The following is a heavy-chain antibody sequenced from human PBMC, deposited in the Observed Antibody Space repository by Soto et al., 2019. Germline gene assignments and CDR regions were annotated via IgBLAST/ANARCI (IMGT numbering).Heavy chain of an antibody. CDR3: AKDHLPSTVTTPGY. CDR1: GFTFSTYG. CDR2: ISYDGNNK. Sequence: QVQLVESGGGVVQPGRSLRLSCAASGFTFSTYGMHWVRQAPGKGLEWVAVISYDGNNKYYADSVKGRFTIARDNSKNTLFLQMDSLRAEDTAVYYCAKDHLPSTVTTPGYWGQGTLVTASS. J-gene: IGHJ4*02. D-gene: IGHD4-17*01. V-gene: IGHV3-30*18.